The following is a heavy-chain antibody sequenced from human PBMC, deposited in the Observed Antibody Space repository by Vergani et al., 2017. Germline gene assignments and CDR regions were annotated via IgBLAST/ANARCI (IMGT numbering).Heavy chain of an antibody. D-gene: IGHD6-13*01. J-gene: IGHJ6*02. V-gene: IGHV3-21*01. CDR1: GFTFSSYS. CDR2: ISSSSSYI. CDR3: AAERGSSSWYVPDCYYYGMDV. Sequence: EVQLVESGGGLVKPGGSLRLSCAASGFTFSSYSMNWVRQAPGKGLGWVSSISSSSSYIYYADQGKGRFTISRDNAKKSLYLQMNSLRAEDTAVYYCAAERGSSSWYVPDCYYYGMDVWGQGTTVTVSS.